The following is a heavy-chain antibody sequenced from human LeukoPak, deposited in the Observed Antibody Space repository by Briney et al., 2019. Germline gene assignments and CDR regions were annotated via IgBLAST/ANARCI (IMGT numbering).Heavy chain of an antibody. Sequence: SETLSLTCTVSGGSISSYYWSWIRQPPGKGLEWIGYIYYSGSTNYNPSLKSRVTISVDTSKNQFSLKLSSVTTADTAVYYCAREYCSGGSCYGASDYWGQGTLVTVSS. CDR2: IYYSGST. CDR1: GGSISSYY. CDR3: AREYCSGGSCYGASDY. D-gene: IGHD2-15*01. J-gene: IGHJ4*02. V-gene: IGHV4-59*12.